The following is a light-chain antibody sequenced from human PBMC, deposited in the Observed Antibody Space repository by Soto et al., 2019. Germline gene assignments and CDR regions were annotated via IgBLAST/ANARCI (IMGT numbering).Light chain of an antibody. CDR3: ATWDSSLIAGV. Sequence: QSVLTQPPSVSAPPGQKVTISCSGSTSNIGSNYVSWYQHLPGTAPKLLIYDNDKRPSGIPDRFSGSKSGTSATLGITGLQPGDEADYYCATWDSSLIAGVFGGGTKLTVL. CDR2: DND. J-gene: IGLJ2*01. CDR1: TSNIGSNY. V-gene: IGLV1-51*01.